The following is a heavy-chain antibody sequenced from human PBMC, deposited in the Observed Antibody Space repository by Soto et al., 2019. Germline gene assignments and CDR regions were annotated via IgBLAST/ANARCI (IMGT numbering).Heavy chain of an antibody. D-gene: IGHD5-18*01. Sequence: SETLSLTCTVSGGSISSYYWSWIRQPPGKGLEWIGYIYYSGSTNYNPSLKSRVTISVDTSKNQFSLKLSSVTAADTAVYYCARGYLSADFPLDYWGQGTLVTVSS. CDR3: ARGYLSADFPLDY. CDR1: GGSISSYY. V-gene: IGHV4-59*01. J-gene: IGHJ4*02. CDR2: IYYSGST.